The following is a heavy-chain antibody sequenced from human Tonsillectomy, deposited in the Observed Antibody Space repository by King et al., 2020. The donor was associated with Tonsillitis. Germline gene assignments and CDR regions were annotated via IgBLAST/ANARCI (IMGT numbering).Heavy chain of an antibody. V-gene: IGHV4-30-2*01. Sequence: QLQESGSGLVKPSQTLSLTCAVSGGSISSGDYSWSWIRQPPGKGLEWIGYIYHSGLTYYNPSLKSRVTISVDRSKNQFSLKLSSVTAADTAVYYCARGCYDFWSGYCVWGQGTTVTVSS. CDR1: GGSISSGDYS. D-gene: IGHD3-3*01. CDR2: IYHSGLT. J-gene: IGHJ6*02. CDR3: ARGCYDFWSGYCV.